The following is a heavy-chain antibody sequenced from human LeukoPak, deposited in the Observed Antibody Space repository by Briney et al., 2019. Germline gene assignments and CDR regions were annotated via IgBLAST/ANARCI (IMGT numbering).Heavy chain of an antibody. CDR2: IADSGGST. D-gene: IGHD3-3*01. CDR3: AKAPVAGLRFLEWLLPLDY. J-gene: IGHJ4*02. V-gene: IGHV3-23*01. CDR1: GFTFSSQA. Sequence: GGSLRLSCAASGFTFSSQAMTWVRQAPGKGLEWVSGIADSGGSTYYADSVKGRFTISRDNSKNTLYLQMNSLRAEDTAVYYCAKAPVAGLRFLEWLLPLDYWGQGTLVTVSS.